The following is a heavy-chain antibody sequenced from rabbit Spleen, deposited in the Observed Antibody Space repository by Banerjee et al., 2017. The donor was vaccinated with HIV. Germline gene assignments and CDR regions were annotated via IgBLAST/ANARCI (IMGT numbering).Heavy chain of an antibody. CDR3: VRDQAGDADYGPYYLNL. J-gene: IGHJ4*01. CDR2: IYTGSSGST. CDR1: GFSFSSSYD. Sequence: QEQLVESGGGLVRPEGSLKLSCKASGFSFSSSYDMCWVRQAPGKGLEWIGCIYTGSSGSTWYASWVNGRFTISKTSSTTVTLQLTSLTAADTATYFCVRDQAGDADYGPYYLNLWGQGTLVTVS. V-gene: IGHV1S45*01. D-gene: IGHD2-1*01.